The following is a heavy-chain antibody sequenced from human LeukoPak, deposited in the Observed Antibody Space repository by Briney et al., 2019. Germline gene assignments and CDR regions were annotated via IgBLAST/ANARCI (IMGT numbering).Heavy chain of an antibody. J-gene: IGHJ4*02. CDR3: AKYLNCGGDCYGDYFDY. Sequence: PGGSLRLSCAASGFTFSSYAMSWVRQAPGKGLEWVSAISGSGGSTYYADSVKGRFTISRDNSKNTLYLQMNSLRAEDTAVYYCAKYLNCGGDCYGDYFDYWGQGTLVTVSS. V-gene: IGHV3-23*01. CDR1: GFTFSSYA. CDR2: ISGSGGST. D-gene: IGHD2-21*02.